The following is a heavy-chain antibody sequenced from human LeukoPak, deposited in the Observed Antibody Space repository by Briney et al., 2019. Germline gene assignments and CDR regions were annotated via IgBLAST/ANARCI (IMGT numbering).Heavy chain of an antibody. V-gene: IGHV4-59*11. J-gene: IGHJ5*02. CDR2: IYYSGST. CDR1: GGSLSSHY. Sequence: SETLSLTCTVSGGSLSSHYWSWIRQPPGKGLEGIGYIYYSGSTNYNPSLKSRVTISVDTSKNQFSLKLSSVTAADTAVYYCARVRQQLVRWFDPWGQGTLVTVSS. D-gene: IGHD6-13*01. CDR3: ARVRQQLVRWFDP.